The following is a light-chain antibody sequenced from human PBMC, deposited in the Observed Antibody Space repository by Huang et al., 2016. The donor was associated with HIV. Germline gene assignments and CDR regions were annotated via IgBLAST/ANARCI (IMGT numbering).Light chain of an antibody. Sequence: QLTQSPPSLSASVGDTVIISCRASQDIGTSLAWYQQKPGRAPKRLISAASTLQTGGPSRFSCDSAETYFSLFITSRQPQDVATYYCRQLHSYPITFGQGTRLDI. V-gene: IGKV1-9*01. CDR3: RQLHSYPIT. CDR2: AAS. J-gene: IGKJ5*01. CDR1: QDIGTS.